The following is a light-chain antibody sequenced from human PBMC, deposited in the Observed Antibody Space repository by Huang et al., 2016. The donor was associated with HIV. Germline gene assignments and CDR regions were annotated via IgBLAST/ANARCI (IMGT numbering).Light chain of an antibody. V-gene: IGKV3-20*01. Sequence: EVVLTQSPDTLSLSPGERVTLSCRASQSVSSSYLAWYQQKPGQAPRLLMYSASSRATGIPDRFSGSGSGTDFTLTIARLVPEDFAVYYCEQYGNSPYTCGQGTHLEI. CDR3: EQYGNSPYT. CDR1: QSVSSSY. J-gene: IGKJ2*01. CDR2: SAS.